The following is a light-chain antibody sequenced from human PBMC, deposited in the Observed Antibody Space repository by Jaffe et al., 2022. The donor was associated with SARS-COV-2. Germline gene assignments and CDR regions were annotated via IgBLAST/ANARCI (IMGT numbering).Light chain of an antibody. J-gene: IGKJ2*01. CDR2: EVS. V-gene: IGKV2-30*01. CDR1: QSLVYSDGNIY. Sequence: DVVLTQSPLSLPVTLGQPASISCRSSQSLVYSDGNIYVCWFQQRPGHSPRRLIYEVSNRDSGVPDRFSGSGSGTDFTLKISRVEAEDVGVYYCMQASRWPHTFGQGTKLEI. CDR3: MQASRWPHT.